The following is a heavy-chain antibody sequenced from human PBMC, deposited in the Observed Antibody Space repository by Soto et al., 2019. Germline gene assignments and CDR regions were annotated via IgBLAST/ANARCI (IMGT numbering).Heavy chain of an antibody. Sequence: PGGSLRLSCAASGFTVSSNYMSWVRQAPGKGLEWVSVIYSGGSTYYADSVKGRFTISRDNSKNTLYLQMNSLRAEDTAVYYCAKRYCVTPSCSGPYYYNAMDVWGQGTTVTVSS. D-gene: IGHD2-2*01. CDR2: IYSGGST. CDR1: GFTVSSNY. V-gene: IGHV3-66*04. J-gene: IGHJ6*02. CDR3: AKRYCVTPSCSGPYYYNAMDV.